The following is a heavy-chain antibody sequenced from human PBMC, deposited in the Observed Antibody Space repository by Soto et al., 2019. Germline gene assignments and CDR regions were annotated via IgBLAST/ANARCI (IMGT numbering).Heavy chain of an antibody. CDR2: ISGSGGST. CDR3: AKVTYYYDSSGYYPPGPFDY. V-gene: IGHV3-23*01. CDR1: GFTFSSYA. J-gene: IGHJ4*02. D-gene: IGHD3-22*01. Sequence: GGSLRLSCAASGFTFSSYAMSWVRQAPRKGLEWVSAISGSGGSTYYADSVKGRFTISRDNSKNTLYLQMNSLRAEDTAVYYCAKVTYYYDSSGYYPPGPFDYWGQGTLVTVSS.